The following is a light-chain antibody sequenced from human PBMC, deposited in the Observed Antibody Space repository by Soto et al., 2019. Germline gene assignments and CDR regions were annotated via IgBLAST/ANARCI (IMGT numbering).Light chain of an antibody. Sequence: QSALTQPPSASGTPGQTVSISCSGGYSNIGSNSVNWYQQVPGTAPRLLIYSDNQRPSGVPDRFSASKSGTSASLAITGLLSEDEADFYCASWDDTLNGVVFGGGTKLTVL. CDR3: ASWDDTLNGVV. CDR2: SDN. V-gene: IGLV1-44*01. J-gene: IGLJ2*01. CDR1: YSNIGSNS.